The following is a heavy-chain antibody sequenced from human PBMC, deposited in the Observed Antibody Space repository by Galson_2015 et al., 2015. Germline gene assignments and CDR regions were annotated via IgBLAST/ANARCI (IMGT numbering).Heavy chain of an antibody. CDR2: IYYSGIT. V-gene: IGHV4-59*01. CDR3: ASSLGSSSWVDY. Sequence: WSWIRQSPGKGLAWIGYIYYSGITKYNPSLKSRVTISVDTSDNQFSLKLSSVTAADTAVYYCASSLGSSSWVDYWGQGTLVTVSS. D-gene: IGHD6-13*01. J-gene: IGHJ4*02.